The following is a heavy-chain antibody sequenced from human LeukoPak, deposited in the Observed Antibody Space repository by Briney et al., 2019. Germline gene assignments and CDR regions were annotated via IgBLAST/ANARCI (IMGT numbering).Heavy chain of an antibody. V-gene: IGHV3-74*01. CDR3: ARVRYCSTTSGTKAYFDS. J-gene: IGHJ4*02. CDR2: IDDDGSDN. D-gene: IGHD2-2*01. Sequence: GGSLRLSCAASGFTFSNYWMHWVRQVPGKGLVWVSRIDDDGSDNTYADSVKGRFTISRDNAKNTLYLQMNSLRVEDTAVYYCARVRYCSTTSGTKAYFDSWVQGTLVTVSS. CDR1: GFTFSNYW.